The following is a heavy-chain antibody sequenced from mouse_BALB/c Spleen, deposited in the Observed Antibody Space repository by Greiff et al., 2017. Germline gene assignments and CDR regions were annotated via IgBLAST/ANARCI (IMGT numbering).Heavy chain of an antibody. CDR3: ARRDGNYAMDY. V-gene: IGHV3-2*02. J-gene: IGHJ4*01. Sequence: ESGPGLVKPSQSLSLTCTVTGYSITSDYAWNWIRQFPGNKLEWMGYISYSGSTSYNPSLKSRISITRDTSKNQFFLQLNSVTTEDTATYYCARRDGNYAMDYWGQGTSVTVSS. CDR1: GYSITSDYA. CDR2: ISYSGST. D-gene: IGHD2-1*01.